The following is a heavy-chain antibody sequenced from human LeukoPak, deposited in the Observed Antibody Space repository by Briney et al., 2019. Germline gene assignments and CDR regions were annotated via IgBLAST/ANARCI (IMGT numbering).Heavy chain of an antibody. CDR3: ARGTLDFDWFTVDY. J-gene: IGHJ4*02. CDR1: GYTFTGYY. V-gene: IGHV1-2*02. D-gene: IGHD3-9*01. Sequence: ASVKVSCKASGYTFTGYYMHWMRQAPGQGLEWMGWINPNSGGTNYAQKFQGRVTMTRDTSVSTAYMELSRLRSDDTAVYYCARGTLDFDWFTVDYWGQGTLVTVSS. CDR2: INPNSGGT.